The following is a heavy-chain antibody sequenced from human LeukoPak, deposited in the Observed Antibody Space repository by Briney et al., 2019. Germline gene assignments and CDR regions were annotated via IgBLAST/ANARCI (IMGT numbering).Heavy chain of an antibody. CDR1: GYTFRSYT. Sequence: GGSLRLSRAASGYTFRSYTMDWVRQAPGKGLEWVALISYDGSNKYYADSVKGRFTISRDNSKDTLYLQMNSLRAEDTAVYYCARGHDYGNYWGQGTLVTVSS. CDR3: ARGHDYGNY. J-gene: IGHJ4*02. CDR2: ISYDGSNK. V-gene: IGHV3-30-3*01. D-gene: IGHD4-17*01.